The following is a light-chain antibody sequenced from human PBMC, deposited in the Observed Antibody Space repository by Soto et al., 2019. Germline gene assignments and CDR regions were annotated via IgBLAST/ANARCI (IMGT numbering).Light chain of an antibody. V-gene: IGKV1-39*01. Sequence: DIQMTQSPSSLSASVGDRVTITCRASQSISSYLNWYQQKPGKAPKLLIYAASSLQSGVPSRLSGSGSGTDFTLTISSLQPEDFATYYCQQSYSTGFTFGHRTKFDIK. CDR1: QSISSY. J-gene: IGKJ3*01. CDR3: QQSYSTGFT. CDR2: AAS.